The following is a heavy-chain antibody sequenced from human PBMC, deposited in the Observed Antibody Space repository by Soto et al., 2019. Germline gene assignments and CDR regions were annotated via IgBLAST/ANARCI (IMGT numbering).Heavy chain of an antibody. CDR1: GFTFSSYS. J-gene: IGHJ6*02. D-gene: IGHD6-13*01. CDR2: ISSSSSYI. Sequence: PGGSLRLSCAASGFTFSSYSMNWVRQAPGKGLEWVSSISSSSSYIYYADSVKGRFTISRDNAKNSLYLQMNSLRAEDTAVYYCARVRSSSPHYYYYYGMDVWGQGTTVTVSS. V-gene: IGHV3-21*01. CDR3: ARVRSSSPHYYYYYGMDV.